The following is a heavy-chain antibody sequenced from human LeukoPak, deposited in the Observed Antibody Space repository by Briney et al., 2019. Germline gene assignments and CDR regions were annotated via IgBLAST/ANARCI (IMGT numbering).Heavy chain of an antibody. V-gene: IGHV3-9*01. CDR3: AKGGFDDILTGYYNPPDY. CDR2: ISWNSGSI. J-gene: IGHJ4*02. CDR1: GSTFDDYA. D-gene: IGHD3-9*01. Sequence: PGGSLRLSCAASGSTFDDYAMHWVRQAPGKGLEWVSGISWNSGSIGYADSVKGRFTISRDNAKNSLYLQMNSLRAEDTALYYCAKGGFDDILTGYYNPPDYWGQGTLVTVSS.